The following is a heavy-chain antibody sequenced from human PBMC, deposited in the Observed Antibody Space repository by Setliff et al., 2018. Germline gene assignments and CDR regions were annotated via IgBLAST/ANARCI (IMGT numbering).Heavy chain of an antibody. CDR3: ARESEDLTSNFDY. J-gene: IGHJ4*02. Sequence: GGSLRLSCAASGFTFTRYSMNWVRQAPGKGLEWVSSISSTTNYIYYGDSMKGRFTISRDNAKNSLYLEMDSLRAEDTAVYYCARESEDLTSNFDYWGQGTLVTVSS. CDR2: ISSTTNYI. V-gene: IGHV3-21*06. CDR1: GFTFTRYS.